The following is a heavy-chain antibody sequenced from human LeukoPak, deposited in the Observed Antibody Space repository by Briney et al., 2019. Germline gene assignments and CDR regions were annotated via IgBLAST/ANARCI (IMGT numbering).Heavy chain of an antibody. Sequence: SETLSLTCTVSGGSISSSSYYWGWIRQPPGKRLEWIGSIYYSGSTYYNPSLKSRVTISVDTSKNQFSLKLSSVTAADTAVYYCATLLGYCSGGSCYSDYWGQGTLVTVSS. CDR1: GGSISSSSYY. V-gene: IGHV4-39*01. J-gene: IGHJ4*02. CDR2: IYYSGST. CDR3: ATLLGYCSGGSCYSDY. D-gene: IGHD2-15*01.